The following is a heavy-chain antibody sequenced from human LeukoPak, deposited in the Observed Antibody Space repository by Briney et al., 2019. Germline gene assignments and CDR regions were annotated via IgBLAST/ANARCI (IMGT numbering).Heavy chain of an antibody. D-gene: IGHD1-26*01. CDR3: ARQGGWGGAASLIEY. CDR2: MFYRGST. Sequence: KPSETLSLTCTVSGVSISTSTDYWAWIRQPPGKGLEWIGSMFYRGSTYYNPSLKSRVTISVDTSKNRFSLKLSSVTASDTAIFYCARQGGWGGAASLIEYWGQGTLVTVSS. J-gene: IGHJ4*02. V-gene: IGHV4-39*01. CDR1: GVSISTSTDY.